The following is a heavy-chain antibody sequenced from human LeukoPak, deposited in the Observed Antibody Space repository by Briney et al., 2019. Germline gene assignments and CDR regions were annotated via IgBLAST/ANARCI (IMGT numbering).Heavy chain of an antibody. CDR3: AGDGFGVLSLSNAFDI. J-gene: IGHJ3*02. CDR2: IKQDGSEK. V-gene: IGHV3-7*01. Sequence: GGSLRLSCAASGFTFSSYWMSWVRQAPGKGLEWVATIKQDGSEKYYVDSMKGRFTISRDNAKNSLYLQMNSLRAEDTAVYYCAGDGFGVLSLSNAFDIWGQGTMVTVSS. CDR1: GFTFSSYW. D-gene: IGHD3-10*01.